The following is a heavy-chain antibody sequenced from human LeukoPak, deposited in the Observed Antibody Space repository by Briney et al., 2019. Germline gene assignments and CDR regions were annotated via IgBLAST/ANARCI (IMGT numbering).Heavy chain of an antibody. J-gene: IGHJ4*02. D-gene: IGHD3-22*01. CDR2: ISGSGGST. CDR1: GFTFSSYA. Sequence: QSGGSLRLSCAASGFTFSSYAMSWVRQAPGKGLEWVSGISGSGGSTYYADSVKGRFTISRDNSKNTLYLQMNSLRAEDTAVYYCERDHYYYDTSGSSYYFDYWGQGTLVTVSS. V-gene: IGHV3-23*01. CDR3: ERDHYYYDTSGSSYYFDY.